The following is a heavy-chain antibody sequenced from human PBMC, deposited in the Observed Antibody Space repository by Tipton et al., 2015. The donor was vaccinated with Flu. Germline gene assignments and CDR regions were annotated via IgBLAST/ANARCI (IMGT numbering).Heavy chain of an antibody. J-gene: IGHJ4*02. V-gene: IGHV3-53*01. CDR1: GFTVRSNY. D-gene: IGHD3-10*01. Sequence: CAASGFTVRSNYMSWVRQAPGRGLESVAVFYSGGNTYYSDSVKGRFTISRDNSKNTVYLQMNSLRAEDTAVYYCARGSNITMVRGVFDYWGQGTLVTVSS. CDR2: FYSGGNT. CDR3: ARGSNITMVRGVFDY.